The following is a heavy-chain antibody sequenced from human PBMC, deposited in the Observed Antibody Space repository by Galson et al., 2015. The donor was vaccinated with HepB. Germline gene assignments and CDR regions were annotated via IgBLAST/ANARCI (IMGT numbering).Heavy chain of an antibody. CDR1: GFTFSSYT. V-gene: IGHV3-48*02. J-gene: IGHJ2*01. Sequence: SLRLSCAASGFTFSSYTMNWVRQAPGTGLESVSYISSTGTTMYYADSAKGRFTISRDNAQNSLYLQMNSLRDEDTAFYYCARVYFGSGSSSAYWYFDLWGRGALVTVSS. CDR2: ISSTGTTM. D-gene: IGHD3-10*01. CDR3: ARVYFGSGSSSAYWYFDL.